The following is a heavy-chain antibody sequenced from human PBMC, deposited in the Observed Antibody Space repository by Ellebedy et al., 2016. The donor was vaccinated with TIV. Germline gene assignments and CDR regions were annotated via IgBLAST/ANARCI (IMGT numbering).Heavy chain of an antibody. CDR1: GFTFSSNY. V-gene: IGHV3-66*01. Sequence: PGGSLRLSCAASGFTFSSNYMSWVRQAPGKGLEWVSVIYSGGSTYYADSVKGRFTISRDNSKNTLYLQMNSLRAEDTAVYYCATLSEDGRSYYYYYYGMDVWGQGTTVTVSS. CDR3: ATLSEDGRSYYYYYYGMDV. J-gene: IGHJ6*02. CDR2: IYSGGST. D-gene: IGHD1-26*01.